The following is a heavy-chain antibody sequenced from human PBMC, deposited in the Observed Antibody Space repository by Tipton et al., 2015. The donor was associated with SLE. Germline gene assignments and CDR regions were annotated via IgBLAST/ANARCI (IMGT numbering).Heavy chain of an antibody. D-gene: IGHD3-10*01. Sequence: SLRLSCVGSGFNFTKYRMSWIRQAPGKGLEWVSSINSGGSTHYADSVKGRFVISRENSKNTLYLQMNSLRAEDTAVYYCARGGRGSYFDYWGQGTLVTVSS. J-gene: IGHJ4*02. V-gene: IGHV3-66*01. CDR2: INSGGST. CDR3: ARGGRGSYFDY. CDR1: GFNFTKYR.